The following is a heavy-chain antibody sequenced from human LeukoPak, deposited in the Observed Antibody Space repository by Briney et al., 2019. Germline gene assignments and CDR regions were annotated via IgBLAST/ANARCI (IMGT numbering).Heavy chain of an antibody. V-gene: IGHV1-2*04. D-gene: IGHD6-13*01. J-gene: IGHJ5*02. CDR2: INPNSGGT. CDR3: ARGLAAAGLYNWFDP. CDR1: GYTFTAYY. Sequence: ASVKVSCKASGYTFTAYYMHWVRQAPGQGLEWMGWINPNSGGTNYAQKFQGWVTMTRDTSISTAYMELSRLRSDDTAVYYCARGLAAAGLYNWFDPWGQGTLVTVSS.